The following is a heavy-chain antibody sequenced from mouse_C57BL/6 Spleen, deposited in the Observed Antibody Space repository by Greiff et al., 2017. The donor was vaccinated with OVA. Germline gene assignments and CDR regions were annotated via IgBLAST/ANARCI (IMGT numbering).Heavy chain of an antibody. CDR3: ARGNGYDVPYAMDY. Sequence: EVQLQQSGPELVKPGASVKIPCKASGYTFTDYNMDWVKQSHGKSLEWIGDINPNNGGTIYNQKFKGKATLTVDKSSSTAYMELRSLTSEDTAVYYCARGNGYDVPYAMDYWGQGTSVTVSS. CDR2: INPNNGGT. CDR1: GYTFTDYN. J-gene: IGHJ4*01. D-gene: IGHD2-2*01. V-gene: IGHV1-18*01.